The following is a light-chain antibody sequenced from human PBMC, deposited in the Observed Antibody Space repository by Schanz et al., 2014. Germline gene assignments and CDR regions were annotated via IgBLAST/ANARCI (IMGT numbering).Light chain of an antibody. J-gene: IGKJ5*01. CDR2: GAS. CDR3: QQYGTSPIT. V-gene: IGKV3-20*01. Sequence: EIVLAQSPGTLSLSPGERATLSCRATESITSSNLAWYQQKPGQAPRLLIYGASSRATGIPDRFSGSGSGTDFTLTIGRLEPEDFAVYYCQQYGTSPITFGQGTRLEI. CDR1: ESITSSN.